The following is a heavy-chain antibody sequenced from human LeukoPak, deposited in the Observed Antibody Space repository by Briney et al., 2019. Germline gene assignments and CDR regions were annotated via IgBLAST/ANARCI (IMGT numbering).Heavy chain of an antibody. CDR1: GYTFNIFG. CDR2: ISVYNGKT. V-gene: IGHV1-18*01. J-gene: IGHJ4*02. D-gene: IGHD2-2*02. CDR3: ARVEGYCSSTSCYTPGGY. Sequence: ASVKVSCKASGYTFNIFGISWVRQAPGQGLEWMGWISVYNGKTNNAQKLQGRVTMTTDTSTSTAYMELRSLRSGDTAVYYCARVEGYCSSTSCYTPGGYWGQGTLVTVSS.